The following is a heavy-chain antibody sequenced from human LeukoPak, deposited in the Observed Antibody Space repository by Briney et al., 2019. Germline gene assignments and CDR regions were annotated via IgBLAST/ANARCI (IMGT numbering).Heavy chain of an antibody. Sequence: ASVKVSCKASGDRFSIYSISWVRQAPGQGLEWMGRIIPTLGIANYAQKFQGRVTITADRSTSTAYMELSSLRSEDTAVYYCAREPSRDGYTLYYFDFWGQGTLVTVSS. V-gene: IGHV1-69*04. CDR3: AREPSRDGYTLYYFDF. CDR1: GDRFSIYS. J-gene: IGHJ4*02. CDR2: IIPTLGIA. D-gene: IGHD5-24*01.